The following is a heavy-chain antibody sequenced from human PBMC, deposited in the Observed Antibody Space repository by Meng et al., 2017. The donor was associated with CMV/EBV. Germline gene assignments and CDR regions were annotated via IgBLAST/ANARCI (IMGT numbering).Heavy chain of an antibody. Sequence: GGPLRPSCAASGFTFSSYAMSWVRQAPGKGLEGVSAISGSGGSTYYADPVKGRFTIARDNSKNTLYMQMNSLRAEDTDVYYCAKGFRAYSSSWYDVSDYWGQGTLVTVSS. V-gene: IGHV3-23*01. CDR3: AKGFRAYSSSWYDVSDY. CDR1: GFTFSSYA. CDR2: ISGSGGST. J-gene: IGHJ4*02. D-gene: IGHD6-13*01.